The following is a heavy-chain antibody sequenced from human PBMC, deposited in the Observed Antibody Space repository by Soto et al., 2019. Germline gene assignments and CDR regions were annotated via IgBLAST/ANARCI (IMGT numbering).Heavy chain of an antibody. CDR2: ISRSSSTI. Sequence: PGGSLRLSCAASGFTFNSYSMNWVRQAPGKGLEWVSYISRSSSTIYYGDSLKGRFTISRDNSKNTLFLQMNSLRAEDTAVYYCAKGSRGYYGSSSYYYFDYWGQGTLVTVSS. J-gene: IGHJ4*02. CDR3: AKGSRGYYGSSSYYYFDY. V-gene: IGHV3-48*01. D-gene: IGHD3-22*01. CDR1: GFTFNSYS.